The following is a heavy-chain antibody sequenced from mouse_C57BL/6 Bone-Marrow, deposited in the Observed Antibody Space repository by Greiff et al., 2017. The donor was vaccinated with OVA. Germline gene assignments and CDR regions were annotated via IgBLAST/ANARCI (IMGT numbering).Heavy chain of an antibody. Sequence: VKLMESGAELARPGASVKMSCKASGYTFTSYTMHWVKQRPGQGLEWIGYINPSSGYTKYNQKFKDKATLTADKSSSTAYMQLSSLTSEDSAVYYCARSRIYYGNYFDYWGQGTTLTVSS. CDR1: GYTFTSYT. V-gene: IGHV1-4*01. CDR3: ARSRIYYGNYFDY. J-gene: IGHJ2*01. D-gene: IGHD2-1*01. CDR2: INPSSGYT.